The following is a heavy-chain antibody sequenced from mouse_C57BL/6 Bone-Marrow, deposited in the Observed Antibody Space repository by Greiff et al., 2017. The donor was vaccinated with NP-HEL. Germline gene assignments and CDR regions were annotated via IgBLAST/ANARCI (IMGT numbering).Heavy chain of an antibody. D-gene: IGHD1-1*01. V-gene: IGHV1-64*01. CDR1: GYTFTSYW. CDR3: ANNYYGSSPFAY. J-gene: IGHJ3*01. CDR2: IDPNSGST. Sequence: VQLQQPGAELVKPGASVKLSCKASGYTFTSYWMHWVKQRPGQGLEWIGMIDPNSGSTNYNEKFKSKATLTVAKSSSTAYMQLSSLTSEDSAVYYCANNYYGSSPFAYWGQGTLVTVSA.